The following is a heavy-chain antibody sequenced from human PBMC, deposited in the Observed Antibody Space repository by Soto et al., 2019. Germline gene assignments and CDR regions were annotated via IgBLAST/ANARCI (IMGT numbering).Heavy chain of an antibody. D-gene: IGHD4-17*01. J-gene: IGHJ6*02. CDR2: IYYSGST. CDR3: ERADGYGDPYYYYYYGKDV. Sequence: SETLSLTCAVSGGSISSGVYSWSWIRQPPGKGLEWIGYIYYSGSTNYNPSLKSRVTISVDTSKNQFSLKLSSVTAADTAVYYCERADGYGDPYYYYYYGKDVRGQGTKVTVSS. V-gene: IGHV4-61*08. CDR1: GGSISSGVYS.